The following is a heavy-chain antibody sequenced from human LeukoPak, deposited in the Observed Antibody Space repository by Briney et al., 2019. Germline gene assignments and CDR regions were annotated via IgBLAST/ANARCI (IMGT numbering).Heavy chain of an antibody. D-gene: IGHD1-26*01. CDR3: ARHFSGSYYNAFDI. J-gene: IGHJ3*02. Sequence: PSETLSLTCAVSGYSISSDYSWGWIRQPPGEGLEWIGTIYHSGNTYYNPSLKSRVTISVDTSKNQFSLKLSSVTAADTAVYYCARHFSGSYYNAFDIWGQGTMVTVSS. CDR1: GYSISSDYS. V-gene: IGHV4-38-2*01. CDR2: IYHSGNT.